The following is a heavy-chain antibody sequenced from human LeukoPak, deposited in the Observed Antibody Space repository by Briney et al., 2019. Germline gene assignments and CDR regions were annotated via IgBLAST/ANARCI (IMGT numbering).Heavy chain of an antibody. CDR1: GFTFSSYG. D-gene: IGHD3-10*01. Sequence: GGSLRLSCAASGFTFSSYGMSWVRQAPGKGLEWVSAISGSGDRTYYADSVKGRFTISRDNAKNSLYLQMNSLRAEDTAVYYCARDKSPYYYGSGTLDVWGKGPTVTVSS. V-gene: IGHV3-23*01. CDR3: ARDKSPYYYGSGTLDV. CDR2: ISGSGDRT. J-gene: IGHJ6*04.